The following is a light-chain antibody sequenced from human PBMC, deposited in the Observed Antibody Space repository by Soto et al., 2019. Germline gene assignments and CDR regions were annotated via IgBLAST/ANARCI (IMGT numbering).Light chain of an antibody. CDR2: EVN. J-gene: IGLJ1*01. CDR1: SSDVGGYNS. CDR3: NSYTSRTTYV. Sequence: QSVLTQPASVSGSPGQSITISCTGTSSDVGGYNSVSWYQQHPGKAPKLLIYEVNNRPSGVSNRFSGSKSGNTASLTISGLQAEDEADYYCNSYTSRTTYVFGTGTKVTVL. V-gene: IGLV2-14*01.